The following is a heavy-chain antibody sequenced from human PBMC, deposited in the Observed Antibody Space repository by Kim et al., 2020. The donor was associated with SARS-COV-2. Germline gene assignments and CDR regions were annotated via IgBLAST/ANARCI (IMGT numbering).Heavy chain of an antibody. J-gene: IGHJ4*01. Sequence: GGSLRLSCAASGFTFSDYPMYWVRQAPGKGLEWVSRIDDSGRDRDYADSVKGRFAISRDNSRNTMYLQMNGLRVDDTGVYYCAKRVISTPPSGRAFDYWGHGTLDTVS. CDR3: AKRVISTPPSGRAFDY. CDR2: IDDSGRDR. D-gene: IGHD6-6*01. V-gene: IGHV3-23*01. CDR1: GFTFSDYP.